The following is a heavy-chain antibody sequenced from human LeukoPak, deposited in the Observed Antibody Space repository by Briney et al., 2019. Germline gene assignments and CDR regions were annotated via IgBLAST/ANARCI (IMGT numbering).Heavy chain of an antibody. D-gene: IGHD2-2*01. CDR1: GFTFSSYS. J-gene: IGHJ6*02. Sequence: GGSLRLSCAASGFTFSSYSMNWVRQAPGKGLEWVSSISSSSSYIYYADSVKGRFTISRDNAKNSLYLQMNSLRAEDTAVYYCARISSTSSLEDYYYGMDVWGQGTTVTVSS. CDR2: ISSSSSYI. CDR3: ARISSTSSLEDYYYGMDV. V-gene: IGHV3-21*01.